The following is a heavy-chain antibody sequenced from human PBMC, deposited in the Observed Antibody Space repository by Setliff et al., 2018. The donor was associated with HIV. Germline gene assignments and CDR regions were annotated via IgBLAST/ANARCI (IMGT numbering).Heavy chain of an antibody. CDR3: ARVREGFLPYDAFEI. CDR2: IHSSGDT. Sequence: SETLSLTCAVYGGSLSDYYWSWIRQPPGKGLEWLGEIHSSGDTNYSPSLKGRVTISVDTPKNRYSLNLKSVTAADTAVYYCARVREGFLPYDAFEIWGQGTMVTVSS. D-gene: IGHD3-3*01. CDR1: GGSLSDYY. V-gene: IGHV4-34*01. J-gene: IGHJ3*02.